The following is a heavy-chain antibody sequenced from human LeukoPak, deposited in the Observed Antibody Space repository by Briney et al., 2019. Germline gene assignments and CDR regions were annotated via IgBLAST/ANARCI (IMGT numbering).Heavy chain of an antibody. D-gene: IGHD3-10*01. CDR3: ARGRGSDYYYYYYYTDV. Sequence: GASVKISCKASGYTFTSYDINWVRQATGQGLEWMGWMNPNSGNTGYAHKFQGRVTITRNTSISTAYMELSSLRSEDTAVYYCARGRGSDYYYYYYYTDVWGKGTTVTVSS. J-gene: IGHJ6*03. CDR1: GYTFTSYD. V-gene: IGHV1-8*03. CDR2: MNPNSGNT.